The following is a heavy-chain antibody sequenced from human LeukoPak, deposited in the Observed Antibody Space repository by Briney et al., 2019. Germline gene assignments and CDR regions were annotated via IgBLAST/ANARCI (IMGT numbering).Heavy chain of an antibody. CDR2: INPNSGGT. V-gene: IGHV1-2*02. D-gene: IGHD1-26*01. J-gene: IGHJ5*02. CDR3: AREEPGWFDP. Sequence: EXMGWINPNSGGTNYAQKFQGRVTMTRDTSISTAYMELSRLRSDDTAVYYCAREEPGWFDPWGQGTLVTVSS.